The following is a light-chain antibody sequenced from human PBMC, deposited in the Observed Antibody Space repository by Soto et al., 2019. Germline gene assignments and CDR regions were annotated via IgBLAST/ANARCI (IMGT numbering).Light chain of an antibody. CDR2: DSS. J-gene: IGKJ1*01. CDR1: QSVDKF. CDR3: QQYNTWPRT. V-gene: IGKV3-11*01. Sequence: EVELTQSPATLSLSPGETATLSCRASQSVDKFLAWYQQRPGQPPRLLIFDSSNRATGVPVRFSGSGSGTVFTLTIGSLEPEDSAVYYCQQYNTWPRTFGQGTKVEVK.